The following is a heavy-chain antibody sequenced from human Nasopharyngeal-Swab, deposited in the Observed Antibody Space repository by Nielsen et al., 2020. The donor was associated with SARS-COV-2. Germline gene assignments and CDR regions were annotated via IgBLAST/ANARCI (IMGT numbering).Heavy chain of an antibody. V-gene: IGHV4-61*01. J-gene: IGHJ6*02. CDR3: ARVSWDGYYYYYGLDV. CDR1: GGSVSSGSYY. Sequence: SETLSLTCTVSGGSVSSGSYYWSWIRQPPGNGLEWIGYIYYSGSTNYNPSVKSRVTISVDTSKNQFSLKLSSVTAADTAVYYCARVSWDGYYYYYGLDVWGQGTTVTVSS. D-gene: IGHD5-24*01. CDR2: IYYSGST.